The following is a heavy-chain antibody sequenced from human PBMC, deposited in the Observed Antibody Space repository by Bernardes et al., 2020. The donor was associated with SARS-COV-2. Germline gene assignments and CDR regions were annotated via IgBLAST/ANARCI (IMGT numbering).Heavy chain of an antibody. CDR2: IYSGGST. CDR1: GFTVRNNY. D-gene: IGHD6-19*01. V-gene: IGHV3-53*01. J-gene: IGHJ4*02. CDR3: AGGTGVVAGPCRY. Sequence: GCLRLSYAASGFTVRNNYMRWVPQAPGKGLEWVSVIYSGGSTYYADSVKGRFTISRDNSKNTVYLQMNSLRAEDTAVYYCAGGTGVVAGPCRYWGQGTLVTVSS.